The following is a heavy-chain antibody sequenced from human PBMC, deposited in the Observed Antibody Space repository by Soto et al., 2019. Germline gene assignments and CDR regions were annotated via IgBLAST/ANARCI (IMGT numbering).Heavy chain of an antibody. J-gene: IGHJ4*02. CDR2: IYYSGST. CDR3: ARAQQLVIDYFDY. CDR1: GGSISSGGYY. Sequence: KTSETLSLTCTVSGGSISSGGYYWSWIRQHPGKGLEWIGYIYYSGSTYYNPSLKSRVTISVDTSKNQLSLKLSSVTAADTAVYYCARAQQLVIDYFDYWGQGTLVTVSS. D-gene: IGHD6-6*01. V-gene: IGHV4-31*03.